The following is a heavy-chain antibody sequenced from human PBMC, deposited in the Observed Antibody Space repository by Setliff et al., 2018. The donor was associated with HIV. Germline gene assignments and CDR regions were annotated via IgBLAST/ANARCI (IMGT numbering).Heavy chain of an antibody. V-gene: IGHV5-10-1*01. Sequence: PGESLKISCKVSAYSSTTSWITWVRQMPGKGLEWMGRIAPRDSYTDYSPSFEGHVTISFDKSVSTAYLQWSSLKASDTAMYYCARLEVAGAYSYYYMDVWGKGTTVTV. CDR1: AYSSTTSW. CDR2: IAPRDSYT. D-gene: IGHD6-19*01. J-gene: IGHJ6*03. CDR3: ARLEVAGAYSYYYMDV.